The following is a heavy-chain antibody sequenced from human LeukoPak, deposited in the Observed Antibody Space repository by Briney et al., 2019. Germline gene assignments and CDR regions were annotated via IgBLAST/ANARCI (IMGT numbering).Heavy chain of an antibody. CDR2: ISSSSSYI. V-gene: IGHV3-21*01. CDR3: ASDMVRGDNWFDP. D-gene: IGHD3-10*01. Sequence: PGGSLRLSCAASGFTFSSYSMNWVRQAPGKGLKWVSSISSSSSYIYYADSVKGRFTISRDNAKNSLYLQMNSLRAEDTAVYYCASDMVRGDNWFDPWGQGTLVTVSS. CDR1: GFTFSSYS. J-gene: IGHJ5*02.